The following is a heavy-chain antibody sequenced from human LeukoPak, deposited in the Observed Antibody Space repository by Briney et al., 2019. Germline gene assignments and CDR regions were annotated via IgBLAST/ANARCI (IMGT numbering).Heavy chain of an antibody. CDR2: ISSSGSTI. V-gene: IGHV3-11*01. CDR3: ARVRQYYDFWSGYPNYFDY. D-gene: IGHD3-3*01. Sequence: GGSLRLSCAASGFTFSDYYMSWIRQAPGKGLEWVSYISSSGSTIYYADSVKGRFTISRDNAENSLYLQMNSLRAEDTAVYYCARVRQYYDFWSGYPNYFDYWGQGTLVTVSS. CDR1: GFTFSDYY. J-gene: IGHJ4*02.